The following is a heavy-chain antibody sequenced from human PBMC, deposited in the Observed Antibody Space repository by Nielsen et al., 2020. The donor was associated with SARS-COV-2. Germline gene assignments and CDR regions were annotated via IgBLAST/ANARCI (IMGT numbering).Heavy chain of an antibody. D-gene: IGHD6-13*01. CDR1: GFTFSSYW. J-gene: IGHJ4*02. CDR3: ARDLGSRQQLPFDY. V-gene: IGHV3-7*03. Sequence: GESLKISCAASGFTFSSYWMSWVRQAPGKGLEWVANIKQDGSEKYYVDSVKGRFTISRDNAKNSLYLQMNSLRAEDTAVYYCARDLGSRQQLPFDYWGQGTLVTVSS. CDR2: IKQDGSEK.